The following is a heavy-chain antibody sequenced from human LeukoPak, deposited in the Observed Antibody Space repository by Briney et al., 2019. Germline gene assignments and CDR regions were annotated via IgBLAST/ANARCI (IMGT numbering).Heavy chain of an antibody. CDR1: GFTFSSHA. V-gene: IGHV3-23*01. J-gene: IGHJ4*02. Sequence: GGSLRLSCAASGFTFSSHAMSWVRQAPRKGVEWVSAISGSGGSTYYADSVKGRFTISRDNSKNTLYLQMSSLSGEDTAVYYCAKGVPSCSTTSCYADYWGQGTLVTVSS. D-gene: IGHD2-2*01. CDR3: AKGVPSCSTTSCYADY. CDR2: ISGSGGST.